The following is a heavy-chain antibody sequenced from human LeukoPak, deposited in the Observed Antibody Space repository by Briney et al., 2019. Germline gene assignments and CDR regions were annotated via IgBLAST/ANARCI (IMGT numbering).Heavy chain of an antibody. CDR2: ISYYGSNK. D-gene: IGHD4-17*01. CDR1: GFTFSSYA. J-gene: IGHJ5*02. Sequence: PTGGSLRLSCAASGFTFSSYAMHWVRQAPGKGLEWVAVISYYGSNKYYADSVKGRFTISRDNSKNTLYLEMNRLRAEDPAVYYCARNDVYYGDWAEDPWGEGTLVSVSS. CDR3: ARNDVYYGDWAEDP. V-gene: IGHV3-30-3*01.